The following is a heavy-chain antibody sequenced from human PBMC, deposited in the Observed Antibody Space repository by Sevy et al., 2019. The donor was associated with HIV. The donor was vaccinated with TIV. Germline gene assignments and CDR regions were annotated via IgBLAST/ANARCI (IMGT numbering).Heavy chain of an antibody. CDR1: GFTFSGSA. CDR3: VKDSIFYDFSSGYRPFYYYGMDV. J-gene: IGHJ6*02. CDR2: ISSSGSSA. D-gene: IGHD3-3*01. V-gene: IGHV3-64D*09. Sequence: GESLKISCSASGFTFSGSALHWVRQAPGKGLEYVSVISSSGSSAYYAESVRGRFTISRDNSKNTLYLQMRSLRAEDTAVYYCVKDSIFYDFSSGYRPFYYYGMDVWGQGTSVTVSS.